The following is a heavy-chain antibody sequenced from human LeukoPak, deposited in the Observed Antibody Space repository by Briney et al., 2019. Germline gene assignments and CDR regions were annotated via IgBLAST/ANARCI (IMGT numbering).Heavy chain of an antibody. CDR2: IYYSGST. CDR3: ARGDYGDYGGWFDP. Sequence: PSETLSLTCTVSGGSISSYYWSWIRQPPGKGLEWIGSIYYSGSTNYNPSLKSRVTISVDTSKNQFSLKLSSVTAADTAVYYCARGDYGDYGGWFDPWGQGTLVTVSS. V-gene: IGHV4-59*01. J-gene: IGHJ5*02. D-gene: IGHD4-17*01. CDR1: GGSISSYY.